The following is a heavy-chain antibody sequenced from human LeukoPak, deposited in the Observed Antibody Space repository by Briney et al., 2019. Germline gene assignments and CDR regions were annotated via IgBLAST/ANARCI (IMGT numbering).Heavy chain of an antibody. Sequence: GGSLRLSRAASGSTFSSYGMHWVREAPGKGVEWVAVIWYDGSNKYYADYVKGRFTISSDNSKNTLYLQMNSLRGEDSAVYYCATAVVGVRFDYWGQGGLVAVSS. V-gene: IGHV3-33*01. CDR1: GSTFSSYG. CDR2: IWYDGSNK. J-gene: IGHJ4*02. D-gene: IGHD4-23*01. CDR3: ATAVVGVRFDY.